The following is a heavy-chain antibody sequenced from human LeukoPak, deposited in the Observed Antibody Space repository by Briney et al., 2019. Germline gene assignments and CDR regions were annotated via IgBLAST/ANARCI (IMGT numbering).Heavy chain of an antibody. J-gene: IGHJ5*02. Sequence: ASVKVSCKASGYTFTSYDINWVRQATGQGLEWMGWMNPNSGNTGYAQKFQGRVTMTRNTSIGTAYMELSSLRSEDTAVYYCARRMGRITIFGVVMGWFDPWGQGTLVTVSS. CDR1: GYTFTSYD. D-gene: IGHD3-3*01. CDR3: ARRMGRITIFGVVMGWFDP. CDR2: MNPNSGNT. V-gene: IGHV1-8*01.